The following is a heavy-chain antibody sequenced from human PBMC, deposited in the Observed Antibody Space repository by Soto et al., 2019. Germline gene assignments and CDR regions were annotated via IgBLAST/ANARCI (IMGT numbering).Heavy chain of an antibody. D-gene: IGHD6-13*01. CDR1: GFTFSDYY. V-gene: IGHV3-11*01. CDR3: ARSVALAAAGNGRYYGMDV. J-gene: IGHJ6*02. Sequence: GGSLRLSCAASGFTFSDYYMSWIRQAPGKGLEWVSYISSSGSTIYYADSVKGRFTISRDNAKNSLYLQMNSPRAEDTAVYYCARSVALAAAGNGRYYGMDVWGQGTTVTVSS. CDR2: ISSSGSTI.